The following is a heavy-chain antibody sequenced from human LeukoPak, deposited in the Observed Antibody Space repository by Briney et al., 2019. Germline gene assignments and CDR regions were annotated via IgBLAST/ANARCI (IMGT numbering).Heavy chain of an antibody. D-gene: IGHD6-13*01. J-gene: IGHJ5*02. V-gene: IGHV7-4-1*02. CDR3: ARTQQLVLRSPLDP. Sequence: ASVKVSCKASGYTFSRYAVSWVRRAPGQGLEWMGRINTNTGNPTNAQGFTGRFVFSLDTSVSTAYLQINSLRAEDTAVYYCARTQQLVLRSPLDPWGQGTLVTVSS. CDR1: GYTFSRYA. CDR2: INTNTGNP.